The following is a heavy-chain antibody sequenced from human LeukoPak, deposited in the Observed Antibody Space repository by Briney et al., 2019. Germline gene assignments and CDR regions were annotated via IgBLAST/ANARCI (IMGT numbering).Heavy chain of an antibody. CDR1: GFTLSSYW. D-gene: IGHD3-22*01. CDR3: ARDLLGGTNKYYDSSGSFDY. V-gene: IGHV3-74*01. CDR2: INSDGSST. Sequence: GGSLSLSCAASGFTLSSYWMHWVHQAPGKGLVWVSRINSDGSSTSYADSVKGRFTISRDNAKNTLYLQMNSLRAEDTAVYYCARDLLGGTNKYYDSSGSFDYWGQGTLVTVSS. J-gene: IGHJ4*02.